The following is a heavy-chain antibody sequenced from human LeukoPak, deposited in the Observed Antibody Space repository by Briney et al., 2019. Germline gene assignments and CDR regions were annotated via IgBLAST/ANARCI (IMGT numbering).Heavy chain of an antibody. CDR3: ARARPRYCSSTSCYPNYFDY. CDR1: GYTFTSYG. Sequence: ASVKVSCKASGYTFTSYGISWVRQAPGQGLEWMGWISAYNGNTNYAQKLQGRVTMTTDTSTSTAYMELRSLRSDDTAVYYCARARPRYCSSTSCYPNYFDYWGQGTLVTVSS. J-gene: IGHJ4*02. D-gene: IGHD2-2*01. V-gene: IGHV1-18*01. CDR2: ISAYNGNT.